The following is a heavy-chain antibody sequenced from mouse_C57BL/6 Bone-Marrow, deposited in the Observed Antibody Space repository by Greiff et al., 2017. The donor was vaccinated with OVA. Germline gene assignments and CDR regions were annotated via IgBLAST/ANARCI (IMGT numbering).Heavy chain of an antibody. CDR3: ASPKLGRWYFDV. CDR1: GFSLTSYG. D-gene: IGHD4-1*01. CDR2: IWSGGST. J-gene: IGHJ1*03. Sequence: QVQLQQSGPGLVQPSQSLSITCTVSGFSLTSYGVHWVRQSPGKGLEWLGVIWSGGSTDYNAAFISRLSISKDNSKSQVFFKMNSLQADDTAIYYCASPKLGRWYFDVWGTGTTVTVSS. V-gene: IGHV2-2*01.